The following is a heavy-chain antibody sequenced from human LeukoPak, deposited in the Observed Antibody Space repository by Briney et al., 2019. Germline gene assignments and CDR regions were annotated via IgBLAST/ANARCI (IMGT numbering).Heavy chain of an antibody. CDR1: GFTFSSYA. Sequence: GGSLRLSRAASGFTFSSYAMSWVRQAPGKGLEWVSAISGSGGSTYYADSVKGRFTISRDNSKNTLYLQMNSLRAEDTAVYYCAKLLGYYYDSSGYYPGYFQHWGQGTLVTVSS. CDR3: AKLLGYYYDSSGYYPGYFQH. J-gene: IGHJ1*01. D-gene: IGHD3-22*01. CDR2: ISGSGGST. V-gene: IGHV3-23*01.